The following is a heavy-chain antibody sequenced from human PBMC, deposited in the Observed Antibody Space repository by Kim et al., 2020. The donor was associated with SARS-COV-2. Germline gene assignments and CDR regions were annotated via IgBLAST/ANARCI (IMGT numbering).Heavy chain of an antibody. V-gene: IGHV3-11*06. Sequence: RFTISRDNAKNSLYLQMNSLRAEDTAVYYCAGGHSSSWNSYYYYYYGMDVWGQGTTVTVSS. CDR3: AGGHSSSWNSYYYYYYGMDV. J-gene: IGHJ6*02. D-gene: IGHD6-13*01.